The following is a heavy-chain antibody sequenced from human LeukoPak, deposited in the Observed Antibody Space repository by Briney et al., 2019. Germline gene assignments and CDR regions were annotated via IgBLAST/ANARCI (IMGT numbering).Heavy chain of an antibody. CDR2: IIPIFGTA. CDR3: ARAVVERFSVPGTPTYYYYYGMDV. Sequence: GASVKVSYKASGYTFTSYDINWVRQAPGQGLEWMGGIIPIFGTANYAQKFQGRVTITADESTSTAYMELSSLRSEDTAVYYCARAVVERFSVPGTPTYYYYYGMDVWGQGTTVTVSS. CDR1: GYTFTSYD. D-gene: IGHD1-14*01. J-gene: IGHJ6*02. V-gene: IGHV1-69*13.